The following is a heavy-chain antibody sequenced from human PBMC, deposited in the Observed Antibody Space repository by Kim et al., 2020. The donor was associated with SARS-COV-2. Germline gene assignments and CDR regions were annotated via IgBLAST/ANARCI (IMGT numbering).Heavy chain of an antibody. D-gene: IGHD1-26*01. V-gene: IGHV4-59*08. J-gene: IGHJ2*01. CDR3: ARRGGSYGRTDWYFDL. Sequence: SLKSRVTIAVDTSRNQFSLKLSSVTAADTAVYYCARRGGSYGRTDWYFDLWGRGTLVTVSS.